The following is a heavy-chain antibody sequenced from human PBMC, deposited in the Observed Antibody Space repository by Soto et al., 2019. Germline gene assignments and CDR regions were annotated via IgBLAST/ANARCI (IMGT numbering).Heavy chain of an antibody. J-gene: IGHJ4*02. V-gene: IGHV3-23*01. CDR3: AKTPLSYGDYTNYYFDY. D-gene: IGHD4-17*01. Sequence: EVQLLESGGGLVQPGGSLRLSCAASGFTFSSYAMSWVRQAPGKGLEWVSAISGSGGSTYYADSVKGRFTISRDNSKHTLYLQMNSLRAEDTAVYYCAKTPLSYGDYTNYYFDYWGQGTLVTVSS. CDR1: GFTFSSYA. CDR2: ISGSGGST.